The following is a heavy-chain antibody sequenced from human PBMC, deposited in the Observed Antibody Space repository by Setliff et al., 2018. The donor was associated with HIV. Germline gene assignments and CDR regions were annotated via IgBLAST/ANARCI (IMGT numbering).Heavy chain of an antibody. D-gene: IGHD5-12*01. CDR2: SRNKLTGYTT. J-gene: IGHJ5*02. CDR3: LRGLQSGYVGIGA. V-gene: IGHV3-72*01. CDR1: GFTLTDHY. Sequence: GGSLRLSCAASGFTLTDHYMDWVRQAPGKGLEWVGRSRNKLTGYTTAYAASVKGRFTISRDDSKNLLYLQMNSLKIEDTAVYYCLRGLQSGYVGIGAWGQGTLVTVSS.